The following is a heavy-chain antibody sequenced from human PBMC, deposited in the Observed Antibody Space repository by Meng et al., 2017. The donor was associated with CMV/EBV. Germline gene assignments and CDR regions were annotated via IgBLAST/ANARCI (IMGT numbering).Heavy chain of an antibody. V-gene: IGHV4-38-2*02. D-gene: IGHD1-26*01. Sequence: SETLSLTCTVSGYSISSGYYWGWIRQPPGKGLERIGSIYHSGSTYYNPSLKSRVTISVDTSKNQFSLKLSSVTAADTAVYYCARVGGSLPDYWGQGTLVTVS. J-gene: IGHJ4*02. CDR2: IYHSGST. CDR3: ARVGGSLPDY. CDR1: GYSISSGYY.